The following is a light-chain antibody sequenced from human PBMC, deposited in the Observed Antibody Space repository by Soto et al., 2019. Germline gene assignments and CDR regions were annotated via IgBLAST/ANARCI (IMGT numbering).Light chain of an antibody. J-gene: IGKJ1*01. V-gene: IGKV3-15*01. CDR2: GAS. CDR1: QSVSSK. CDR3: QHYSTWLWT. Sequence: EIAMTQSPATLSVSPGERATLSCRASQSVSSKLAWYQQKPGQGPRLLIYGASTRATGIPDRFSASGSGTEFTLTISSLQSEDFAVYYCQHYSTWLWTFGQGTKVEIK.